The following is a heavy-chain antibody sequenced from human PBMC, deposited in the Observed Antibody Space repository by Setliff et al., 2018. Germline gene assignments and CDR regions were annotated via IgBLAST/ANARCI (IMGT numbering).Heavy chain of an antibody. CDR2: IYTSGTT. D-gene: IGHD2-21*01. CDR1: GASIGSGSHY. J-gene: IGHJ6*02. V-gene: IGHV4-61*02. Sequence: PSETLSLTCTVSGASIGSGSHYWSWIRQPAGRGLEWIGRIYTSGTTNYSPSLKSRVSISSDTSKNVISLKLNSVTAADTAVYFCAREYVVISFVRNTHSHYGMDVWGQGTTGTVS. CDR3: AREYVVISFVRNTHSHYGMDV.